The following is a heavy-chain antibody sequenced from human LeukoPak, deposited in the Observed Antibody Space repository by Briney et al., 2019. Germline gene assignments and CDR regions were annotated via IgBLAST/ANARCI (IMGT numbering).Heavy chain of an antibody. CDR3: AKELSYTSGWAFDY. Sequence: GGSLRLSCAASGFTFSAYGMHWVRQAPGKGLEWVAFIQSDGGDKYFADSVKGRFIISRDNSKDTLYLQMNSLKPEDTAVYYCAKELSYTSGWAFDYWGQGTLVTVSS. CDR2: IQSDGGDK. D-gene: IGHD6-19*01. V-gene: IGHV3-30*02. CDR1: GFTFSAYG. J-gene: IGHJ4*02.